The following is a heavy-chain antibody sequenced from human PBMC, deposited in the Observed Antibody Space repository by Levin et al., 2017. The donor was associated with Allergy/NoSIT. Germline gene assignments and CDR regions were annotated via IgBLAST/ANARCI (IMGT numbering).Heavy chain of an antibody. CDR1: GFTFSSYW. CDR2: INSDGSST. Sequence: GGSLRLSCAASGFTFSSYWMYWVRQAPGKGLVWVSRINSDGSSTSYADSVKGRFTISRDNAKNTLYLQMNSLRAEDTAVYYCARVYGWGAFDIWGQGTMVTVSS. D-gene: IGHD3-16*01. CDR3: ARVYGWGAFDI. V-gene: IGHV3-74*01. J-gene: IGHJ3*02.